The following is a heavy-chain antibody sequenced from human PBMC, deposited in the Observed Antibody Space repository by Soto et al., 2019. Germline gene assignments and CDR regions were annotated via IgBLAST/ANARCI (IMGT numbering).Heavy chain of an antibody. V-gene: IGHV1-69*12. J-gene: IGHJ5*02. CDR2: IIPIFGTA. Sequence: QVQLVQSGAEVKKPGSSVKVSCKASGGTFSSYAITWVRQAPGQGLEWVGGIIPIFGTANYAQKHQARVTITADESTSTAYMELSSLRSEDTAVYYCARDRGPSSGYYPYWFDPWGQGTLVTVSS. CDR3: ARDRGPSSGYYPYWFDP. D-gene: IGHD3-22*01. CDR1: GGTFSSYA.